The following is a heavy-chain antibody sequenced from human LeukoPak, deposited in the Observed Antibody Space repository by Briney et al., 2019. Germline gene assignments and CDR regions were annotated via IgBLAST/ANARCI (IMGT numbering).Heavy chain of an antibody. CDR2: IWYDGSNK. V-gene: IGHV3-33*01. Sequence: PGGSLRLSCAASGFTFSSYGMHWVRQAPGKGLEWVAVIWYDGSNKYYADSVKGRFTISRDNSKNTLYLQMNSLRAEDTAVYYCARDSDSNYDFWSGYYDYWGQGTLVTVSS. J-gene: IGHJ4*02. D-gene: IGHD3-3*01. CDR1: GFTFSSYG. CDR3: ARDSDSNYDFWSGYYDY.